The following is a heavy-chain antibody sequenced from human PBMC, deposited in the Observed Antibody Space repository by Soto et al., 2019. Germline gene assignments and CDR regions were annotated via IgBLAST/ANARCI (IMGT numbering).Heavy chain of an antibody. CDR2: ISSTGSTI. V-gene: IGHV3-48*03. D-gene: IGHD4-4*01. Sequence: PGGSLRLSCAASGFTFSSYEMNWVRQAPGKGLEWVSYISSTGSTIYYADSVKGRVTISRDNAKNSLYLQMNSLRAEDTAVYYCAREGGGAFSNRYYYYYGMDVWGQGTTVTVSS. CDR1: GFTFSSYE. J-gene: IGHJ6*02. CDR3: AREGGGAFSNRYYYYYGMDV.